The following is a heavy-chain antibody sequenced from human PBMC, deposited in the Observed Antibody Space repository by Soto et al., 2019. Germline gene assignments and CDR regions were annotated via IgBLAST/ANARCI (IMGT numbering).Heavy chain of an antibody. Sequence: PSETLSLTCAVSGFSISSGYYWGWIRQPPGKGLEWIGGMYYSGTTYYNPSLKSRVAISVDTSKNQLSLKLRAVTAADTAVYYCARYWYRDGYTGGYFDYWGQGTLVTV. D-gene: IGHD1-26*01. CDR1: GFSISSGYY. V-gene: IGHV4-38-2*01. CDR3: ARYWYRDGYTGGYFDY. CDR2: MYYSGTT. J-gene: IGHJ4*02.